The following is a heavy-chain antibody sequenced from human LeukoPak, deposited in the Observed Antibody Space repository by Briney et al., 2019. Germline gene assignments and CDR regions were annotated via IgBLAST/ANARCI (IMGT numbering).Heavy chain of an antibody. CDR2: IYYSGNT. CDR1: GGSISNYY. CDR3: AGCSGASCYYITSPLYFDY. D-gene: IGHD2-15*01. Sequence: SETLSLTCSVSGGSISNYYWSWIRQPPGKGLEWIGYIYYSGNTNYNPSLKSRVTISIDSSKNQFSLKLSSVTAADTAVYYCAGCSGASCYYITSPLYFDYWGQGTLVTVSS. J-gene: IGHJ4*02. V-gene: IGHV4-59*12.